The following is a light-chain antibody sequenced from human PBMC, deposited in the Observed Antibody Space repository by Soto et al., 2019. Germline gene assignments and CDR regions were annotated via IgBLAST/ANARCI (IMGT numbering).Light chain of an antibody. V-gene: IGLV2-14*01. CDR1: SSDVGAYNF. CDR2: DVS. J-gene: IGLJ2*01. Sequence: QSVLTQPASVSASPGQSITISCTGTSSDVGAYNFVSWYQQHPGKAPKLMIYDVSDRPSGVSTRFSGSKSGNTASLTISGLQAEDEADYYCSSYTRSSTVVFGGGTKLTV. CDR3: SSYTRSSTVV.